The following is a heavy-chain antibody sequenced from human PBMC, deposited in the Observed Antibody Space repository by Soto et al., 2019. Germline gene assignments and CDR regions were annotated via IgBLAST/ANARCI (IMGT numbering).Heavy chain of an antibody. CDR2: INHSGST. D-gene: IGHD1-1*01. CDR1: GGSFSTYY. CDR3: ARGQLWFDP. Sequence: QVQLQQWGAGLLKPSETLSLTCAVYGGSFSTYYWSWIRQPPGKGLEWIGEINHSGSTNYNPSLKSRVTISVDTSKNQFSLQLSSVTAADTALYYCARGQLWFDPWGQGTLVTVSS. J-gene: IGHJ5*02. V-gene: IGHV4-34*01.